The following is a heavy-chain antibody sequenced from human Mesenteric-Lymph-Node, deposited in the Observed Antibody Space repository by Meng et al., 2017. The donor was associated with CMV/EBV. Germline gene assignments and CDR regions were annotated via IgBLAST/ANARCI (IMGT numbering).Heavy chain of an antibody. CDR3: ARGTCITGSCPLFDY. J-gene: IGHJ4*02. Sequence: GGSLRLSCAAFGFPFSTYSMNWVRQAPGKGLEWVSSISSSSSFIYYADSVKGRFTISRDNAKNSLYLQMNSLRAEDTALYYCARGTCITGSCPLFDYWGQGTLVTVSS. CDR1: GFPFSTYS. CDR2: ISSSSSFI. D-gene: IGHD2-15*01. V-gene: IGHV3-21*01.